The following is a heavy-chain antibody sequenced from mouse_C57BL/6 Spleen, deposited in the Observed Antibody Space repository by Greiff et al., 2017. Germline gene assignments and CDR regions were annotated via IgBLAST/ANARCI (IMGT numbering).Heavy chain of an antibody. D-gene: IGHD1-1*01. J-gene: IGHJ3*01. CDR3: ARSYYYGFAY. CDR1: GYAFSSSW. V-gene: IGHV1-82*01. Sequence: QVQLQQSGPELVKPGASVKISCKASGYAFSSSWMNWVKHRPGKGLEWIGRIYPGDGDTNYNGNFKGKATLTADKSSSTAYMQLSSLTSEDSAVYFCARSYYYGFAYWGQGTLVTVSA. CDR2: IYPGDGDT.